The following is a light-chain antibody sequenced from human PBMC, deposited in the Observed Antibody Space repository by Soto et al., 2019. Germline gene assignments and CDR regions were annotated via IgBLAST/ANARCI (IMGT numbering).Light chain of an antibody. V-gene: IGKV3-11*01. CDR2: DAY. CDR1: QSVSSY. CDR3: KQYNNWPIT. Sequence: EIVLTQSPATLSLSPGERATLSCRASQSVSSYLAWYQQKPGQAHRLLIYDAYNRATGIQARFSGSGSGTEFTLTIRSLQSEDFEIYYCKQYNNWPITFGQGTRLEIK. J-gene: IGKJ5*01.